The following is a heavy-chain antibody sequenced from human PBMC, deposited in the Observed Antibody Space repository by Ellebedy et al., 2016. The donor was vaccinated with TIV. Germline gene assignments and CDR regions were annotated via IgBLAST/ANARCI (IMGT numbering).Heavy chain of an antibody. CDR2: IYHSGST. V-gene: IGHV4-30-2*01. Sequence: SETLSLXXAVSGGSISSGGYSWSWIRQPPGKGLEWIGYIYHSGSTYYNPSLKSRVTISVDTSKNQFSLKLSSVTAADTAVYYCAKGHGIYDYWGQGTLVTVSS. D-gene: IGHD1-26*01. J-gene: IGHJ4*02. CDR1: GGSISSGGYS. CDR3: AKGHGIYDY.